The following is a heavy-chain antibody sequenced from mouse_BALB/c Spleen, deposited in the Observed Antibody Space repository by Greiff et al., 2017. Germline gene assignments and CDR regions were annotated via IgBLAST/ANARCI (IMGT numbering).Heavy chain of an antibody. CDR2: IYPYNGGT. J-gene: IGHJ2*01. CDR1: GYTFTDYN. D-gene: IGHD1-1*01. V-gene: IGHV1S29*02. Sequence: DVKLQESGPELVKPGASVKISCKASGYTFTDYNMHWVKQSHGKSLEWIGYIYPYNGGTGYNQKFKSKATLTVDNSSSTAYMELRSLTSEDSAVYYCARLYYYGSSSYFDYWGQGTTLTVSS. CDR3: ARLYYYGSSSYFDY.